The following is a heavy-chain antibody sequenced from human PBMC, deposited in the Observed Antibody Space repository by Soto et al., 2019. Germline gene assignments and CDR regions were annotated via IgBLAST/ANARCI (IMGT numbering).Heavy chain of an antibody. V-gene: IGHV1-18*01. J-gene: IGHJ5*02. D-gene: IGHD2-2*01. CDR2: ISAYNGNT. CDR1: GYTFTSYG. Sequence: QVQLVQSGAEVKKPGASVKVSCKASGYTFTSYGISWVRQAPGQGLEWMGWISAYNGNTNYAQKLQGRVTMTTDTSTSTAYMELRSLRSDDTAVYYCARARKDIVVVPAVKRYIHWFDPWGQGTLVTVSS. CDR3: ARARKDIVVVPAVKRYIHWFDP.